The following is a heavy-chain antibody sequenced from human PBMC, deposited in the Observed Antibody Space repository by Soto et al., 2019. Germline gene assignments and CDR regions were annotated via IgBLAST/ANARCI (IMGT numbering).Heavy chain of an antibody. J-gene: IGHJ3*01. CDR1: GFTFSSYA. CDR2: ISNNGGST. CDR3: VKALSARYNSAKAFDV. Sequence: GGSLRLSCSASGFTFSSYAMHWVRQGPGKGLEYVSSISNNGGSTYYADSVNGRFAVFRDNSKNTLDLQLSSLRVEDTAFYYCVKALSARYNSAKAFDVWGQGTMVTVSS. D-gene: IGHD2-2*02. V-gene: IGHV3-64D*06.